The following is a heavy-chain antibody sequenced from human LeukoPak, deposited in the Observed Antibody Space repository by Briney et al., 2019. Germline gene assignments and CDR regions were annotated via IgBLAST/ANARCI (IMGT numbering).Heavy chain of an antibody. Sequence: GGSLRLSCAASGFTFSSYAMSWVRQAPGKGLEWVSAISGSGGSTYYADSVKGRFTISRDNSKNTLYLQMNSLRAEDTAVYYCAKAVAPLYGGNSYYYYGMDVWGQGTTVTVSS. CDR1: GFTFSSYA. D-gene: IGHD4-23*01. CDR3: AKAVAPLYGGNSYYYYGMDV. V-gene: IGHV3-23*01. J-gene: IGHJ6*02. CDR2: ISGSGGST.